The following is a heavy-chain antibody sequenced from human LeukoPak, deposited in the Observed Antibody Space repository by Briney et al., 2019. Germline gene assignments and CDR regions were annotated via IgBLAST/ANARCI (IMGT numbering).Heavy chain of an antibody. V-gene: IGHV3-13*01. Sequence: GGSLRLSCAASGFTFSSYDMHWVRQAPGKGLEWVSAIGTAGDTYYPGSVKGRFTISRENAKNSLYLQMNSLRAGDTAVYYCARHQWVPAFDVWGQGTMVTVSS. CDR2: IGTAGDT. CDR1: GFTFSSYD. D-gene: IGHD1-26*01. J-gene: IGHJ3*01. CDR3: ARHQWVPAFDV.